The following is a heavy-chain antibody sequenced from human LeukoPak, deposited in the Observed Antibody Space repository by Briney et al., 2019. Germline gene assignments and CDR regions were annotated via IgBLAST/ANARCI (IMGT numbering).Heavy chain of an antibody. J-gene: IGHJ4*02. CDR2: ISYDGSNK. D-gene: IGHD6-19*01. CDR3: ARDSIAVAGFDY. Sequence: GVSLRLSCAASGFTFSSYAMHWVRQAPGKGLEWVAVISYDGSNKYYADSVKGRFTISRDNSKNTLYLQMNSLRAEDTAVYYCARDSIAVAGFDYWGQGTLVTVSS. V-gene: IGHV3-30-3*01. CDR1: GFTFSSYA.